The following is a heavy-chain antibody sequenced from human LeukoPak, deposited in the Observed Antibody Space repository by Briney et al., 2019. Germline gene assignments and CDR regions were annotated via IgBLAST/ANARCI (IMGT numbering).Heavy chain of an antibody. J-gene: IGHJ6*02. Sequence: GGSLRLSCAASGFTFSSYWMNWARQAPGKGLEWVASINHNGNVNYYVDSVKGRFTISRDNAKNSVYLQMNSLRAEDTAVYYCARSPDGMDVWGQGTTVTVSS. CDR3: ARSPDGMDV. CDR2: INHNGNVN. CDR1: GFTFSSYW. V-gene: IGHV3-7*01.